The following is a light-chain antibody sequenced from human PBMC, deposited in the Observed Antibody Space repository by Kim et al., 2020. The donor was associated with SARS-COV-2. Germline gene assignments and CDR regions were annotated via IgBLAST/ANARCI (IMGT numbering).Light chain of an antibody. CDR3: ESRDSLGNLVV. Sequence: SSELTQDPTVSVALGQTVRITCQGDSLRNYYATWYRQKPGQAPVVVIFGKNDRPSGIPDRFSGSSSGNTASLTITGAQAEDEADYYCESRDSLGNLVVFGGGTQLTVL. CDR2: GKN. J-gene: IGLJ2*01. CDR1: SLRNYY. V-gene: IGLV3-19*01.